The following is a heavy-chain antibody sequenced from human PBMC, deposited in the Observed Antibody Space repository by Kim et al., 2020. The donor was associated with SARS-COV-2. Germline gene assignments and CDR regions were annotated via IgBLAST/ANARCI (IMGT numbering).Heavy chain of an antibody. J-gene: IGHJ4*02. V-gene: IGHV3-30*04. Sequence: GGSLRLSCAASGFTFRTYAMNWVRQAPGKGLEWVAVVSYDGSDKYYADSVKGRFTISRDNSKNTLYLQINTLRAEDTAVYYCAGGKPGIEVNPSNYWVQG. CDR2: VSYDGSDK. CDR1: GFTFRTYA. D-gene: IGHD6-19*01. CDR3: AGGKPGIEVNPSNY.